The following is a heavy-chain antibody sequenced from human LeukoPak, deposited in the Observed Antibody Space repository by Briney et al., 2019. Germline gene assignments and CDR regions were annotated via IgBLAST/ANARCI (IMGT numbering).Heavy chain of an antibody. CDR1: GFTVSSNY. CDR3: ARAGLTAWFDY. Sequence: GGSLRLSCAASGFTVSSNYMSWVRQAPGKGLEWVSVIYSGGSTYYADSVKGRFTISRDNSKNTLYLQMNSLRAEDTAVYYCARAGLTAWFDYWGQGTLVTVSS. V-gene: IGHV3-53*01. D-gene: IGHD3-16*01. CDR2: IYSGGST. J-gene: IGHJ4*02.